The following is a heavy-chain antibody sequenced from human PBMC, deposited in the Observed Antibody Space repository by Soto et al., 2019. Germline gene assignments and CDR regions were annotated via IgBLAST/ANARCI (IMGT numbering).Heavy chain of an antibody. CDR1: GFTFSSYA. CDR2: ISYDGSNK. CDR3: AREGTIWFGESTIPLFDY. V-gene: IGHV3-30-3*01. J-gene: IGHJ4*02. D-gene: IGHD3-10*01. Sequence: QVQLVESGGGVVQPGRSLRLSCAASGFTFSSYAMHWVRQAPGKGLEWVAVISYDGSNKYYADSVKGRFTISRDNSKNTLYLQMNSLRAEDTAVYYCAREGTIWFGESTIPLFDYWGQGTLVTVSS.